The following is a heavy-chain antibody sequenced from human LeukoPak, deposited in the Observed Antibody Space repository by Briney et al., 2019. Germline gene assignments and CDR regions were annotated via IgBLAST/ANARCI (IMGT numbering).Heavy chain of an antibody. Sequence: GGSLRLSCAASGFTFSSYEMNWVRQAPGKGLEWVSYISSSGSTIYYADSARGRFTITRDNAKNTLHMQMNSLRAEDTAVYYCARMVLMVYAPSFDYWGQGTLVTVSS. D-gene: IGHD2-8*01. V-gene: IGHV3-48*03. J-gene: IGHJ4*02. CDR1: GFTFSSYE. CDR2: ISSSGSTI. CDR3: ARMVLMVYAPSFDY.